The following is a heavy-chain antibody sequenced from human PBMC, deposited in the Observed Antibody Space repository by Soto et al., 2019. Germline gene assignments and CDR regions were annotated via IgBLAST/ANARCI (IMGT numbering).Heavy chain of an antibody. CDR3: ARASEYRRSGWFDP. CDR1: GCTFSSYT. Sequence: GASVKVSCKASGCTFSSYTISWVRQAPGQGLEWMGRIIPILGIANYAQKFRGRVTITADKSTSTAYMELSSLRSEDTAVYYCARASEYRRSGWFDPWGQGTLVTVSS. CDR2: IIPILGIA. D-gene: IGHD2-15*01. V-gene: IGHV1-69*02. J-gene: IGHJ5*02.